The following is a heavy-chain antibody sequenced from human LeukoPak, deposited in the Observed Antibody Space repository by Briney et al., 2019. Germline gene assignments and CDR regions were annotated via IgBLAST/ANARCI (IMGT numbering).Heavy chain of an antibody. CDR2: IYTGGST. J-gene: IGHJ4*02. D-gene: IGHD5-18*01. Sequence: SETLSLTCTVSGGSISSGSYYWSWIRQPAAKGLEWIGRIYTGGSTNYNPSLKSRVTISVDTSKNQFSLKLSSVTAADTAVYYCARGGYSYGPHCFDYWGQGTLVTVSS. CDR3: ARGGYSYGPHCFDY. V-gene: IGHV4-61*02. CDR1: GGSISSGSYY.